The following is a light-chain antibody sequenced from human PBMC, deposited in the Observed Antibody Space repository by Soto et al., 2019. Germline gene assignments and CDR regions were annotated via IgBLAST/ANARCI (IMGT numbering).Light chain of an antibody. J-gene: IGKJ4*01. Sequence: EFVLTQSPGTLSLSPGERATLSCRASQRVSSTFLARYQQKPGQPPRLLLYGASTRGTGIPDRFSGSGSGTHFTLTISRLGPEHFAVDYRQHYGSSPPLTFGGGTKVQLK. CDR2: GAS. CDR3: QHYGSSPPLT. V-gene: IGKV3-20*01. CDR1: QRVSSTF.